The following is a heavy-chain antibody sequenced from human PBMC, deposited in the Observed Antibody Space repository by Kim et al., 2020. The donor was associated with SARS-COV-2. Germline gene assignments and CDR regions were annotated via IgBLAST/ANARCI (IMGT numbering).Heavy chain of an antibody. V-gene: IGHV4-34*01. Sequence: STNYNPSPKSRVTISVDTSKNQFSLKLSSVTAADTAVYYCARGTITMIVAWGQGTLVTVSS. J-gene: IGHJ5*02. D-gene: IGHD3-22*01. CDR2: ST. CDR3: ARGTITMIVA.